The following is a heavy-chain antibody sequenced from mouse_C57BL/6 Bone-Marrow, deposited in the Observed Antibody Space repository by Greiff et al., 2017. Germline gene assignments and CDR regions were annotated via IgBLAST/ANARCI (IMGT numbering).Heavy chain of an antibody. CDR2: IPPNSGST. CDR3: ARYPYGNYPYYAMDS. Sequence: QVQLQQPGAELVKPGASVKLSCKASGYTFTSYWMHWVKQRPGQGLEWIGMIPPNSGSTKSNEKFKSKATLTVDKSSSTAYMQLSSLKSEDSAVYYCARYPYGNYPYYAMDSWGQGTSVTVSS. J-gene: IGHJ4*01. D-gene: IGHD2-1*01. CDR1: GYTFTSYW. V-gene: IGHV1-64*01.